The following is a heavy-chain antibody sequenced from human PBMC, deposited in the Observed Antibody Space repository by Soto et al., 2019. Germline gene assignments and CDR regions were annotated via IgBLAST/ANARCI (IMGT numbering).Heavy chain of an antibody. CDR3: TTHTLYP. Sequence: PGGSLRLSCAVSGLTFSDAAVHWVRQPSGKRLEWVGRIRSKTSNYATAYAASVLGRFVISRDDSKNTAYLQMSGLKTEGTAVYYCTTHTLYPWGQGTLVTVSS. J-gene: IGHJ5*02. V-gene: IGHV3-73*01. CDR1: GLTFSDAA. CDR2: IRSKTSNYAT.